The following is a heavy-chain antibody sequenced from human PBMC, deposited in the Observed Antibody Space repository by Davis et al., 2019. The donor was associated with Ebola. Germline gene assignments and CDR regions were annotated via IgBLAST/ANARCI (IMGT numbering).Heavy chain of an antibody. CDR3: TRGGRDGMDV. D-gene: IGHD3-16*01. CDR1: RYTFPRHG. V-gene: IGHV1-18*04. CDR2: ISANTGNT. J-gene: IGHJ6*02. Sequence: ASVTVSRMPSRYTFPRHGITLVRQAPGQGLEWTGWISANTGNTNYAQKPQGRVTMTPDRSTSTAYMERRSLISDDTAVYYCTRGGRDGMDVWGQGTTVTVS.